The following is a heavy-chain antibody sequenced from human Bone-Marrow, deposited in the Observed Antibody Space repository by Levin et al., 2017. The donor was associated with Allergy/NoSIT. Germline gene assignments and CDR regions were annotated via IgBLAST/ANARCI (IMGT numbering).Heavy chain of an antibody. CDR3: ARDPARGYYDSSGYSGDH. V-gene: IGHV3-48*02. CDR2: ITSSGDST. CDR1: GFTFRHYT. D-gene: IGHD3-22*01. J-gene: IGHJ4*02. Sequence: GGSLRLSCAASGFTFRHYTMNWVRQAPGKGLEWVSCITSSGDSTYYADSVKGRFTISRDNAKNSLYLPLNRLRDADTAMYYCARDPARGYYDSSGYSGDHWGQGTLVTVSS.